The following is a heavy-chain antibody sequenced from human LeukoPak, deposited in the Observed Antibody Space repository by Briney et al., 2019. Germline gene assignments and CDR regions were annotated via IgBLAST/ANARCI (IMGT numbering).Heavy chain of an antibody. J-gene: IGHJ4*02. CDR2: ITGGGGNT. CDR3: AKILGSGSYYYFDY. CDR1: GFTFSTYA. Sequence: GGSLRLSCAASGFTFSTYAMNWVRQAPGKGLEWVSTITGGGGNTYYADSVKGRFTTSRDNSKNTLYLQMNSLRAEDTAVYYCAKILGSGSYYYFDYWGQGTLVTVSS. V-gene: IGHV3-23*01. D-gene: IGHD3-10*01.